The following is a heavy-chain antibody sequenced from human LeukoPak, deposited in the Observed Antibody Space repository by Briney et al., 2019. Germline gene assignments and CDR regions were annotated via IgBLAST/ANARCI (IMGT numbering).Heavy chain of an antibody. CDR1: GGSFSGCY. Sequence: SETLSLTCAVYGGSFSGCYWNWIRQPPGKGLEWIGEINHSGSTNYNPSLKSRVTMSVDTSKNQFSLNLNSVTAADTAVYYCASGNIAAAVKHWGQGTLVTVSS. CDR2: INHSGST. D-gene: IGHD6-13*01. J-gene: IGHJ1*01. CDR3: ASGNIAAAVKH. V-gene: IGHV4-34*01.